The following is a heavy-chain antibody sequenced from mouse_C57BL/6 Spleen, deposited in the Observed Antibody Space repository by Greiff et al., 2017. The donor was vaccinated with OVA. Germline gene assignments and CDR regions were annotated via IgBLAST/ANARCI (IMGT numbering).Heavy chain of an antibody. CDR2: IHPNSGST. D-gene: IGHD3-1*01. Sequence: QVQLQQPGAELVKPGASVKLSCKASGYTFTSYWMHWVKQRPGQGLEWIGMIHPNSGSTNYNETFKSKATLTVDKSSSTAYMQLSSLTSEDSAVYYCARPSGTGFAYWGQGTLVTVSA. V-gene: IGHV1-64*01. CDR1: GYTFTSYW. J-gene: IGHJ3*01. CDR3: ARPSGTGFAY.